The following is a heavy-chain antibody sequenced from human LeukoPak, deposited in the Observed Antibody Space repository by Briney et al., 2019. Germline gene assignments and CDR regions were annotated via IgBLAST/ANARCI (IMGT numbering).Heavy chain of an antibody. D-gene: IGHD3-16*01. V-gene: IGHV3-66*02. CDR2: IYSGGST. Sequence: PGGSLRLSCAASGFTVSSNYMSWVRQAPGKGLEWVSVIYSGGSTYYADSVKGRFTISRDNSKNTLYLQMNSLRAEDTAVYYCAKENFLGVSSFDYGGREPWSPSPQ. CDR3: AKENFLGVSSFDY. J-gene: IGHJ4*02. CDR1: GFTVSSNY.